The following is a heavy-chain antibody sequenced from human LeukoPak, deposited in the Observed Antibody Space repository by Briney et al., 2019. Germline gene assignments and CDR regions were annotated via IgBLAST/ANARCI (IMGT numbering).Heavy chain of an antibody. CDR3: ARIVKALDAFDI. CDR2: IYYSGST. J-gene: IGHJ3*02. D-gene: IGHD2-15*01. Sequence: SETLSLTCTVSGGSISSSSYYWGWIRQPPGKGLEWIGSIYYSGSTYYNPSLKSRVTISVDTSKNQFSLKLNSVTAADTAVYYCARIVKALDAFDIWGQGTMVTVSS. V-gene: IGHV4-39*07. CDR1: GGSISSSSYY.